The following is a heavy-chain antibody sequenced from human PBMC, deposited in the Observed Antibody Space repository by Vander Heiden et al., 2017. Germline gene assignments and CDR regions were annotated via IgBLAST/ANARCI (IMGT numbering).Heavy chain of an antibody. CDR1: GFSFSVHW. V-gene: IGHV3-7*01. CDR2: IKRDGSEE. Sequence: EVQLVESGGGLVQPGGSLRLSCAGSGFSFSVHWMTWVRQAPGKGLEGVANIKRDGSEELYVDSVKGRFSISRDNAKNSLYLQMSSLRAEDTAVYYCARGPNYGSRADYLDSWGQGTLVTVSS. D-gene: IGHD3-10*01. J-gene: IGHJ5*01. CDR3: ARGPNYGSRADYLDS.